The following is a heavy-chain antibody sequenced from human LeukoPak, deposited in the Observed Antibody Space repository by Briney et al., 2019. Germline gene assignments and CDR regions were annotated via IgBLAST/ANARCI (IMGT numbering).Heavy chain of an antibody. CDR2: INHSGST. CDR1: GASISGSAYY. J-gene: IGHJ6*03. V-gene: IGHV4-39*07. Sequence: SETLSLTCTVSGASISGSAYYWSWIRQPPGKGLEWIGEINHSGSTNYNPSLKSRVTISVDTSKNQFSLKLSSVTAADTAVYYCARGRIAVYYYYYMDIWGKGTTVTVSS. D-gene: IGHD6-19*01. CDR3: ARGRIAVYYYYYMDI.